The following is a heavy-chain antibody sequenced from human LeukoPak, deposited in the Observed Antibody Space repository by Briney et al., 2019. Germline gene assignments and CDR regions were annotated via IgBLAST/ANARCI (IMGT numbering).Heavy chain of an antibody. Sequence: SVKVSCKASGGTFSSYTISWVRQAPGQGLEWMGRIIPILGIANYAQKFQGRVTITADKSTSTAYMEQSSLRSEDTAVYYCAECSSTSCYTGGGFDYWGQGTLVTVSS. V-gene: IGHV1-69*02. J-gene: IGHJ4*02. D-gene: IGHD2-2*02. CDR2: IIPILGIA. CDR3: AECSSTSCYTGGGFDY. CDR1: GGTFSSYT.